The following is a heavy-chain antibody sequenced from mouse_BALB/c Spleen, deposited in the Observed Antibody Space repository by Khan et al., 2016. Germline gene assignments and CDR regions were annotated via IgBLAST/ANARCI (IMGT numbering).Heavy chain of an antibody. CDR2: ILPGSGST. CDR1: GYTFSSYW. Sequence: QVQLQQSGAELMKPGASVKISCKATGYTFSSYWIAWVKQRPGHGLEWIGEILPGSGSTNYNEKFKGKATFTADTSSNTAYMQLSSLTSEDSAVYYCGGGYWFAYWGQGTLVTVSA. V-gene: IGHV1-9*01. CDR3: GGGYWFAY. J-gene: IGHJ3*01.